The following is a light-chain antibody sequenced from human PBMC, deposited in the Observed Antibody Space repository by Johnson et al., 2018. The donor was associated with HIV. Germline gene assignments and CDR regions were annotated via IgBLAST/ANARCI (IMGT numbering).Light chain of an antibody. Sequence: QPVLTQPPSVSAAPGQKVTISCSGNNSNIGNNYVSWYQQLPGTAPKLLIYENNKRPSGISDRFSASKSGTSATLGITALQTGDEADYYCGTWDSSLSAVVFGTGTKVTVL. V-gene: IGLV1-51*02. J-gene: IGLJ1*01. CDR3: GTWDSSLSAVV. CDR2: ENN. CDR1: NSNIGNNY.